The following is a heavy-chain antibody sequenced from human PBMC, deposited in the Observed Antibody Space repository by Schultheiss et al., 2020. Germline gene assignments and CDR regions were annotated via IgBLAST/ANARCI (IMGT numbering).Heavy chain of an antibody. Sequence: SETLSLTCAVYGGSFSGYYWSWIRQPPGKGLEWIGEINHSGSTNYNPSLKSRVTISVDTSKNQFSLKLSSVTAADTAVYYCARTEVVPAAIYYYYYYMDVWGKGTTVTVSS. D-gene: IGHD2-2*01. J-gene: IGHJ6*03. CDR2: INHSGST. CDR3: ARTEVVPAAIYYYYYYMDV. CDR1: GGSFSGYY. V-gene: IGHV4-34*01.